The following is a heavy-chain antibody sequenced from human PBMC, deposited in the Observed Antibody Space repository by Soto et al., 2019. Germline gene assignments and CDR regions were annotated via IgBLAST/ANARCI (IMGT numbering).Heavy chain of an antibody. CDR3: ARDMYSNYEHYYNGMDV. CDR2: IIPIFGTA. CDR1: AATFSSYS. D-gene: IGHD4-4*01. Sequence: ASVKVSCKASAATFSSYSISWVPQPPVQGLERTGGIIPIFGTANYAQKFQGRVTITADKSTSTAYMELSSLRAEDTALYSCARDMYSNYEHYYNGMDVWGQGTTGTVSS. V-gene: IGHV1-69*06. J-gene: IGHJ6*02.